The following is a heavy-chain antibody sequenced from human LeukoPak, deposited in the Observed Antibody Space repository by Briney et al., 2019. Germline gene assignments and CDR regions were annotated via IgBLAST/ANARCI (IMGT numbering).Heavy chain of an antibody. J-gene: IGHJ6*02. V-gene: IGHV3-23*01. CDR3: ARDRLRRVYTLYYYYGMDV. Sequence: GGSLRLSCAASGFTFTNYAMTWVRQAPGKGLEWVSGISEGVGNTYYADSVKGRFTISRDHSKNTLYLQMNSLRAEDTAVYYCARDRLRRVYTLYYYYGMDVWGQGTTVTVSS. CDR1: GFTFTNYA. CDR2: ISEGVGNT. D-gene: IGHD5/OR15-5a*01.